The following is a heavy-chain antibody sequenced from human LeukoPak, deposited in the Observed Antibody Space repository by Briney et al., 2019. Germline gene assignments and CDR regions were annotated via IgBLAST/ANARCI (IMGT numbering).Heavy chain of an antibody. CDR2: IDPNSGGT. CDR1: GYTFTGQY. V-gene: IGHV1-2*02. D-gene: IGHD3-10*01. Sequence: ASVTVSFKASGYTFTGQYIHWVRQAPGQGLEWMGWIDPNSGGTNYAQKFQGRVTMTRDTSISTVYMELSRLTSDDTAVYYCASRSASGNWFLAYWGQGSLVTLSS. CDR3: ASRSASGNWFLAY. J-gene: IGHJ4*02.